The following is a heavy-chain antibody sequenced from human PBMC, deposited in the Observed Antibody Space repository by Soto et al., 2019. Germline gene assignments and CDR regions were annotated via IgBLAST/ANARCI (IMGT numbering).Heavy chain of an antibody. D-gene: IGHD6-6*01. CDR2: IVVGSGNT. CDR3: AADSTTLEYSSSDPLGY. J-gene: IGHJ4*02. CDR1: GFTFTSSA. Sequence: QMQLVQSGPEVKKPGTSVKVSCKASGFTFTSSAVQWVRQARGQRLEWIGWIVVGSGNTNHAQKVQERVTITRNMSTSTAYMELSSLRSEDTAVYYCAADSTTLEYSSSDPLGYWGQGTLVTVSS. V-gene: IGHV1-58*01.